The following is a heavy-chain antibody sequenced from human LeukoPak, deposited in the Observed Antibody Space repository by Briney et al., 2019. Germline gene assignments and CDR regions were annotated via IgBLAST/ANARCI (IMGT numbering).Heavy chain of an antibody. Sequence: GGSLRLSCAASGFTFSSYAMSWVRQAPGKGLEWVSAISGSGGSTYYADSVKGRFTISRDNSKNTLYLQMNSLRAEDTAVYYCARDLEIAVATLIDYWGQGTLVTVSS. CDR2: ISGSGGST. V-gene: IGHV3-23*01. D-gene: IGHD6-19*01. CDR3: ARDLEIAVATLIDY. J-gene: IGHJ4*02. CDR1: GFTFSSYA.